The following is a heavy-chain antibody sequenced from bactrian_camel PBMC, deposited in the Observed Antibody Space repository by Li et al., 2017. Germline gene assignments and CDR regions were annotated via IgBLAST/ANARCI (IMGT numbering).Heavy chain of an antibody. J-gene: IGHJ4*01. CDR1: GYRYSTYC. CDR3: AASGGQLGRWCYEFPVNWVSWLYN. V-gene: IGHV3S42*01. CDR2: IDSDGRT. D-gene: IGHD3*01. Sequence: DVQLVESGGGSVQAGGSLRLSCVVSGYRYSTYCMGWFRQVPGNEREPLASIDSDGRTSVADSVKGRFTISQDGAKNTLYLHMNNLKPEDTAMYHCAASGGQLGRWCYEFPVNWVSWLYNWGQGTQVTVS.